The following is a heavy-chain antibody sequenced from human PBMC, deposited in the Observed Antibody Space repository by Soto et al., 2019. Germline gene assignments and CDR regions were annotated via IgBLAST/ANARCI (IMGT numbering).Heavy chain of an antibody. J-gene: IGHJ6*03. CDR2: IEQDGSEK. V-gene: IGHV3-7*01. Sequence: EVQLVESGGGLVQPGGSLRLSCAASEFTFSSYWMSWDRQAPGKGLEWVANIEQDGSEKYYVDSVKGRFAISRDNAKNSLYLQMNSLRAEDTAVYYCARGVSTTGNYYYYYMDVWGRGTTVTVSS. CDR1: EFTFSSYW. CDR3: ARGVSTTGNYYYYYMDV. D-gene: IGHD1-1*01.